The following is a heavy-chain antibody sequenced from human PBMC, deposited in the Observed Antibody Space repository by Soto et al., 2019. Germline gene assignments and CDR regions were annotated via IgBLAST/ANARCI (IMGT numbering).Heavy chain of an antibody. V-gene: IGHV3-21*01. J-gene: IGHJ4*02. CDR2: ISSSSSYI. CDR1: GFTFSSYS. CDR3: ARDTALIKTYYYGSGSYCNPDY. Sequence: GGSLRLSCAASGFTFSSYSMNWVRQAPGKGLEWVSSISSSSSYIYYADSVKGRFTISRDNAKNSLYLQMNSLRAEDTAVYYCARDTALIKTYYYGSGSYCNPDYWGQGTLVTVSS. D-gene: IGHD3-10*01.